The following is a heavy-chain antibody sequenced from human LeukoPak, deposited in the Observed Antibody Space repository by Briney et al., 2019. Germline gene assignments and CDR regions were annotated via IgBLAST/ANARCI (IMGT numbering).Heavy chain of an antibody. CDR2: LYSGGNT. V-gene: IGHV3-53*01. J-gene: IGHJ3*02. Sequence: GGSLRLSCAAAGFRFSSYSMNWVSQPPGKGPEWVSVLYSGGNTYYADSVKGRFTIFRDNSKNTVYLQMNSLRAEDTAVYYCAKSGGSGSYALNAFDIWGQGTMVTVSS. CDR1: GFRFSSYS. CDR3: AKSGGSGSYALNAFDI. D-gene: IGHD3-10*01.